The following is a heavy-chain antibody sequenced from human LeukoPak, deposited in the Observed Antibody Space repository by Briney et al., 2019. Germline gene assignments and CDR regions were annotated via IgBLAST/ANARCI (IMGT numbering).Heavy chain of an antibody. CDR3: ARYSSSWFQDYWYFDL. CDR2: IKQDGSEK. CDR1: GSTFSSYW. Sequence: PGGSLRLSCAASGSTFSSYWMSWVRQAPGKGLEWVANIKQDGSEKYYVDPVKGRFTISRDNAKNSLYLQMNSLRAEDTAVYYCARYSSSWFQDYWYFDLWGRGTLVTVSS. J-gene: IGHJ2*01. V-gene: IGHV3-7*01. D-gene: IGHD6-13*01.